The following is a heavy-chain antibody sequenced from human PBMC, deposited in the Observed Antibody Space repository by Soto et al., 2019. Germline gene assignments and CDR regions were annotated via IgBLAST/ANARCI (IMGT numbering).Heavy chain of an antibody. V-gene: IGHV5-51*01. D-gene: IGHD4-17*01. CDR1: GYSFTSYW. J-gene: IGHJ5*02. CDR2: IYPGDSDT. CDR3: ATMTTVTSNWFDP. Sequence: GESLKISCKGSGYSFTSYWIGWVRQMPGKGLEWMGIIYPGDSDTRYSPSFQGQVTISADKSISTAYLQWSSLKPSDTAMYYCATMTTVTSNWFDPWGQGTLVTVSS.